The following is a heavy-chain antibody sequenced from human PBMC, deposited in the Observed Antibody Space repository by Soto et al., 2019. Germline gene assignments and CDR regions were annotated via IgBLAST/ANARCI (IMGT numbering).Heavy chain of an antibody. CDR2: ISDSGGST. D-gene: IGHD2-15*01. V-gene: IGHV3-23*01. Sequence: EVQLLESGGGLVQPGGSLRLSCAASGFTFNIYAMSWVRQAPGKGLEWVSTISDSGGSTYYADSVKGRFTISRDNSKNTLYLRMNSLRAEDTAVYYCAKDACSGGSCPDAFDIWGQGTMVTVSS. CDR1: GFTFNIYA. CDR3: AKDACSGGSCPDAFDI. J-gene: IGHJ3*02.